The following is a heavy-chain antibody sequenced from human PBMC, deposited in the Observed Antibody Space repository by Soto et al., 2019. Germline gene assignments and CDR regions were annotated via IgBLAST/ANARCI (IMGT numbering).Heavy chain of an antibody. CDR2: IYTSGST. Sequence: ASETLSLTCTVSGGSISSYYWSWIRQPAGKGLEWIGRIYTSGSTNYNPSLKSRVTMSVDTSKNQFSLKLSSVTAADTAVYYCARGYYDSSGYYREYFQHWGQGTLVTVSS. CDR3: ARGYYDSSGYYREYFQH. D-gene: IGHD3-22*01. CDR1: GGSISSYY. V-gene: IGHV4-4*07. J-gene: IGHJ1*01.